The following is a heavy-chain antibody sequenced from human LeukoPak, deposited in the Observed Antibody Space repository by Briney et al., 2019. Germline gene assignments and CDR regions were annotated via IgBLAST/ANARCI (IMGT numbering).Heavy chain of an antibody. CDR3: ARSYYYDYRQIDY. Sequence: PSETLSFTCTVSGDSISTSSYYWGWIRQPPGKGLEWLGSIYYSGSTYYNPSLKSRVTISVDTSKSQFSLNLYSVTAADTAVFYCARSYYYDYRQIDYWGQGTLVTVSS. V-gene: IGHV4-39*01. CDR2: IYYSGST. CDR1: GDSISTSSYY. D-gene: IGHD3-22*01. J-gene: IGHJ4*02.